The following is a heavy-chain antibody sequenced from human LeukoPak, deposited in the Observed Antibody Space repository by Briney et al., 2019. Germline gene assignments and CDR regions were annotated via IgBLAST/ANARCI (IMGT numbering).Heavy chain of an antibody. J-gene: IGHJ5*02. Sequence: PSETLSLTCTVSGGSISSYYWSWIRQPAGKGLEWIGRIYTSGSTNYNPSLKSRVTMSVDTSKNQFSLKLSSVTAADTAVYYCARDPVCSSTSYYDWFDPWGQGTLVTVSS. V-gene: IGHV4-4*07. CDR2: IYTSGST. CDR1: GGSISSYY. CDR3: ARDPVCSSTSYYDWFDP. D-gene: IGHD2-2*01.